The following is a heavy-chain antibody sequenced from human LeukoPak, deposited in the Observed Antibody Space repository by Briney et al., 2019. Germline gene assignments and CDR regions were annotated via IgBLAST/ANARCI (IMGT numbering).Heavy chain of an antibody. D-gene: IGHD2-2*01. CDR2: ISPGDSDA. Sequence: GESLKISCQGSGYPFTHYYIGWVRQTPGKGLEWMGIISPGDSDARYSPSFQGQVTISADKSISTAYLRWSSLKASDTAMYYCDRRYCSSTSCNPYFFDYWGQGTLVTVSS. CDR3: DRRYCSSTSCNPYFFDY. V-gene: IGHV5-51*01. CDR1: GYPFTHYY. J-gene: IGHJ4*02.